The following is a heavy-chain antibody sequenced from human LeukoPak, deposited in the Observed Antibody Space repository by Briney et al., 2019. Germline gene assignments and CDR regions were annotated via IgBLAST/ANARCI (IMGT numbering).Heavy chain of an antibody. J-gene: IGHJ6*02. D-gene: IGHD3-10*01. CDR1: GYTFTSYG. CDR3: ARERYYGSGSYYTYGMDV. CDR2: ISAYNGNT. Sequence: ASVKVSCKASGYTFTSYGISWVRQAPGQGLEWMGWISAYNGNTNYAQKLQGRVTMTTDTSTSTAYMELRSLRSDDTAVYYCARERYYGSGSYYTYGMDVWGQGTTVTVSS. V-gene: IGHV1-18*01.